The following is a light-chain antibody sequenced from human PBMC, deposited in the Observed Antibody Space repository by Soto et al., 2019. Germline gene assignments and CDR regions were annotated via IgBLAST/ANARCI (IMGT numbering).Light chain of an antibody. V-gene: IGLV1-40*01. CDR2: GDN. CDR3: QSYDSSLNRV. Sequence: QSVLPQPPSVSGAPGQRITISCTGSSSNIGASYDVHWYRQVPGTAPKLLMSGDNNRPSGVADRFSGSKSGTSASLAITRLQAEDEADYYCQSYDSSLNRVFGTGT. J-gene: IGLJ1*01. CDR1: SSNIGASYD.